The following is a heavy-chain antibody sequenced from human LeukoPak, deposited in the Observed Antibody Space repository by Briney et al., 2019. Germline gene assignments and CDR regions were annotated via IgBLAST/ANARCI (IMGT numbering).Heavy chain of an antibody. Sequence: SETLSLTCTVSGGSISSYYSSWIRQPPGKGLEWFGYIYYRGSTNYNPSLKSRVTISLDTTKNQFSLKLSSVTAADTGVYYCARVSAPQWEPTDYYYMDVWGKGTTVTVSS. CDR3: ARVSAPQWEPTDYYYMDV. CDR2: IYYRGST. V-gene: IGHV4-59*01. J-gene: IGHJ6*03. D-gene: IGHD1-26*01. CDR1: GGSISSYY.